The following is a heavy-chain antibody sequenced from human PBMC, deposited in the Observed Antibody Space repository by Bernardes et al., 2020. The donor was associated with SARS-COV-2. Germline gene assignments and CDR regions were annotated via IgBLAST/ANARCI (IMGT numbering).Heavy chain of an antibody. CDR1: GYNFNTQW. CDR2: IYPGDSET. CDR3: ATSPILSGWPFDH. Sequence: GEYLKISCGGSGYNFNTQWVAWVRQVAGKGLEYMGIIYPGDSETKYGPSFQGRVTISADKSINTVYLQWNRLEASDTAMYYCATSPILSGWPFDHWGQGTLITVSS. D-gene: IGHD6-19*01. V-gene: IGHV5-51*01. J-gene: IGHJ4*02.